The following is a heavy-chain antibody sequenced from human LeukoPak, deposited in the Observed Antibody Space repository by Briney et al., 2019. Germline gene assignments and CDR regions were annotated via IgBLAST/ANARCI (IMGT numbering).Heavy chain of an antibody. Sequence: SETLSLTCSVSGGSMSSYFWGWIRQPPGRGLEWIGSIFYSGSTYYNPSLKSRVTISLDTSKNQFSLNLRSVTAADTAVYYCSTGMLRGLAPVFLDYWGQGTLVTVSS. CDR3: STGMLRGLAPVFLDY. D-gene: IGHD3-10*01. CDR1: GGSMSSYF. V-gene: IGHV4-39*07. J-gene: IGHJ4*02. CDR2: IFYSGST.